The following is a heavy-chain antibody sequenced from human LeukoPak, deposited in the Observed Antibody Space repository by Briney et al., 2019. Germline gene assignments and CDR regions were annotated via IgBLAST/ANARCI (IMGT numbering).Heavy chain of an antibody. Sequence: GGSLILSCAASGFTFSNAWMSWVRQAPGKGLEWVGRIKSKTEGGTTDYAAPVKGRFTISRDNSKNTLYLQMNSLKTEDTAVYYCTTDRERYFDWSSPYYFDYWGQGTLVTVSA. J-gene: IGHJ4*02. CDR2: IKSKTEGGTT. D-gene: IGHD3-9*01. CDR1: GFTFSNAW. CDR3: TTDRERYFDWSSPYYFDY. V-gene: IGHV3-15*01.